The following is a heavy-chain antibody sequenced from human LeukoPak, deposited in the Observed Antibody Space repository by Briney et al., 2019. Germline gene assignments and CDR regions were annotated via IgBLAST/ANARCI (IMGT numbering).Heavy chain of an antibody. J-gene: IGHJ6*03. Sequence: SETLSLTCAVYGGSFSGYYWSWIRQPPGKGLEWIGEINHSGSTNYNPSLKSRVTISVDTSKNQFSLKLSSVTAADTAVYYCARSLYYDFRPYYYYMDVWGKGTTVTVSS. V-gene: IGHV4-34*01. CDR3: ARSLYYDFRPYYYYMDV. D-gene: IGHD3-3*01. CDR2: INHSGST. CDR1: GGSFSGYY.